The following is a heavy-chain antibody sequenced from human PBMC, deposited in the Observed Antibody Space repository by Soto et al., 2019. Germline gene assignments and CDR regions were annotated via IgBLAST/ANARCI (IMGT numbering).Heavy chain of an antibody. J-gene: IGHJ4*02. Sequence: EVQLVESGGGLVQPGRYLRLSCAASGFTFDDYAMHWVRQAPGKGLEWVSGISWNSGSIGYADSVKGRFTISRDNAKNSLYLQMNSLRAEDTALYYCAKDSYYDSSGYFGYWGQGTLVTVSS. CDR3: AKDSYYDSSGYFGY. CDR2: ISWNSGSI. D-gene: IGHD3-22*01. CDR1: GFTFDDYA. V-gene: IGHV3-9*01.